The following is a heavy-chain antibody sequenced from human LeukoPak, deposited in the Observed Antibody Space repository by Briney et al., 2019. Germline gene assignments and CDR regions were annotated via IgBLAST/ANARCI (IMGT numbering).Heavy chain of an antibody. V-gene: IGHV4-38-2*02. CDR1: GYSISSGYY. D-gene: IGHD2-15*01. CDR3: ASPVTPYYGMDV. J-gene: IGHJ6*02. CDR2: IYHSGST. Sequence: SETLSLTCTVSGYSISSGYYWGWIRQPPGKGLEWIGSIYHSGSTYYNPSLKSRVTISVDTSKNQFPLKLSSVTAADTAVYYCASPVTPYYGMDVWGQGTTVTVSS.